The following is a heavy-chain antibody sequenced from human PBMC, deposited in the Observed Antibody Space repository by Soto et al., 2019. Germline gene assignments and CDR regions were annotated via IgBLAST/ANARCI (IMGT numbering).Heavy chain of an antibody. Sequence: PSETLSLTCAVSGGSISSGGYSWSWIRQPPGKGLEWIGYIYHSGSTYYNPSLKSRVTISVDRSKDQFSLKLSSVTAADTAVYYCARGSGRGGSSYHYGMDVWGQGTTVTVSS. CDR1: GGSISSGGYS. CDR3: ARGSGRGGSSYHYGMDV. J-gene: IGHJ6*02. CDR2: IYHSGST. V-gene: IGHV4-30-2*01. D-gene: IGHD3-16*01.